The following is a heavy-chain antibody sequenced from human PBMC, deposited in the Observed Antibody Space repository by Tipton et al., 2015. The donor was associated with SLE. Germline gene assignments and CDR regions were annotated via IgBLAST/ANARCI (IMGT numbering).Heavy chain of an antibody. V-gene: IGHV4-59*08. Sequence: TLSLTCTVSGGSISSYYWSWIRQPPGKGLEWIGYIYYSGSTNYNPSLKSRVTISVDTSKNQFSLKLSSVTAADTAVYYCARPLPGRFYYYMDVWGKGTTVTVSS. CDR3: ARPLPGRFYYYMDV. D-gene: IGHD2-2*01. CDR2: IYYSGST. CDR1: GGSISSYY. J-gene: IGHJ6*03.